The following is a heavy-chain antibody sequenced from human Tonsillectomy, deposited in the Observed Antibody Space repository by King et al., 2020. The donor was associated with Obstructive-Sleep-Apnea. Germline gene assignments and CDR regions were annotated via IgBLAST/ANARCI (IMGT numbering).Heavy chain of an antibody. D-gene: IGHD2-2*01. Sequence: QLVQSGAEVKKPGASVKVSCKASGYTFTSYGISWVRQAPGQGLEWMGWISAYNGNTNYAQKLQGRVTMTTDTSTSKAYMELRSLRSDDTAVYYCARDQGNDIVVVPAAMNYYGMDVWGQGTTVTVSS. CDR2: ISAYNGNT. CDR1: GYTFTSYG. J-gene: IGHJ6*02. CDR3: ARDQGNDIVVVPAAMNYYGMDV. V-gene: IGHV1-18*04.